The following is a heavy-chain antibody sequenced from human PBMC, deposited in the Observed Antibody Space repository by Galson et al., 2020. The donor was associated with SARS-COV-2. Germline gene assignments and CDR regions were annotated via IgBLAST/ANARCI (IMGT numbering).Heavy chain of an antibody. CDR2: IYSDGTT. J-gene: IGHJ6*02. CDR1: GFSVSSTY. D-gene: IGHD6-6*01. Sequence: GGSLRLSCAASGFSVSSTYLSWVRQAPGKGLEWVSLIYSDGTTFYADSVKGRLTISRDNSKNTLFLQMKSLRAEDTAVYYCARHHRGPHKAARPNYGMDVWGQGTTVTVSS. CDR3: ARHHRGPHKAARPNYGMDV. V-gene: IGHV3-53*01.